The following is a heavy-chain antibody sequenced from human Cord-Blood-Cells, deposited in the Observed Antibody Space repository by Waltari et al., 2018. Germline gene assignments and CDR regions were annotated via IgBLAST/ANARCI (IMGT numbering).Heavy chain of an antibody. CDR1: GGPISSGDYY. D-gene: IGHD2-2*01. CDR2: IYYSGST. CDR3: AGGCSSTSCYNWFDP. Sequence: QVQLQESGPGLVKPSQTLSLTCTVSGGPISSGDYYWRWIRPPPGKGLEWIGYIYYSGSTYYNPSLKSRVTISVDTSKNQFSLKLSSVTAADTAVYYCAGGCSSTSCYNWFDPWGQGTLVTVSS. J-gene: IGHJ5*02. V-gene: IGHV4-30-4*08.